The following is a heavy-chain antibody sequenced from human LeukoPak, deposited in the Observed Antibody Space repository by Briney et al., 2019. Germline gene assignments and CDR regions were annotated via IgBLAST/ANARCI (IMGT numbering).Heavy chain of an antibody. D-gene: IGHD3-22*01. J-gene: IGHJ4*02. Sequence: GRSLRLSCAASGFTFSSYGMHWVRQAPGKGLEWVAVISYDGSNKYYADSVKGRFTISRDNSKNTLYLQMNSLRPEDTSVYYCAKVWGYYDTSHFDYWGQGTLVTVSS. V-gene: IGHV3-30*18. CDR1: GFTFSSYG. CDR2: ISYDGSNK. CDR3: AKVWGYYDTSHFDY.